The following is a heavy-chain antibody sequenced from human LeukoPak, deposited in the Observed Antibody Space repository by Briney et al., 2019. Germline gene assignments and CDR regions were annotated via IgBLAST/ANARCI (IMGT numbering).Heavy chain of an antibody. CDR1: GDSVSSNSAA. Sequence: SQTLSLTCVISGDSVSSNSAAWNWIRQSPSRGLEWLGRTYYRSKWYNDYAVSVKSRITINPATSKNQFSLQLNSETPEDTAVYYCARDFRYCSGGSCYTLFDYWGQGTLITVSS. V-gene: IGHV6-1*01. D-gene: IGHD2-15*01. CDR3: ARDFRYCSGGSCYTLFDY. J-gene: IGHJ4*02. CDR2: TYYRSKWYN.